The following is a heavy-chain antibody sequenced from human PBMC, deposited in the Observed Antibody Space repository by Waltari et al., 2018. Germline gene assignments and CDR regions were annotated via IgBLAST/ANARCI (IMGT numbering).Heavy chain of an antibody. Sequence: QVQLVQSGAEVKKPGSSVKVSCKASGGTFSSYAISWVRQAPGQGLEWMGGIIPIFGTANYAQKCQGRVTITADESTSTAYMELSSLRSEDTAVYYCARDTLGGGDCCGAFDIWGQGTMVTVSS. CDR2: IIPIFGTA. D-gene: IGHD2-21*01. V-gene: IGHV1-69*13. CDR1: GGTFSSYA. CDR3: ARDTLGGGDCCGAFDI. J-gene: IGHJ3*02.